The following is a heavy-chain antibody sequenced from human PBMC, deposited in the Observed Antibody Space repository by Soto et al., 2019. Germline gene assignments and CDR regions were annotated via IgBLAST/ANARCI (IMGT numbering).Heavy chain of an antibody. D-gene: IGHD5-12*01. Sequence: ASVKVSCKASGYTFTSYDINLVRQATGQGLEWMGWMNPNSGNTGYAQKFQGRVTMTGNTSISTAYMELSSLRSEDTAVYYCASWDAGRRGYDYLYYYYMDVWGKGTTVTVSS. CDR1: GYTFTSYD. J-gene: IGHJ6*03. CDR3: ASWDAGRRGYDYLYYYYMDV. V-gene: IGHV1-8*01. CDR2: MNPNSGNT.